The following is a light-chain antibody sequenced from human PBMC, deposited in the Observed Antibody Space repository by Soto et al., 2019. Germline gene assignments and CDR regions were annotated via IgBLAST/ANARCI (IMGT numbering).Light chain of an antibody. V-gene: IGLV2-8*01. CDR3: ASDADSSSNFDV. J-gene: IGLJ1*01. CDR2: EVS. Sequence: QSALTQPPSASGSPGQSVTISCTGTSSDVGGYNYVSWYQQHPGKAPKLIIYEVSQRPSGVPDRFSGSKSANTSSLTVSGLRAEDEADYYCASDADSSSNFDVFGTGTKLTVL. CDR1: SSDVGGYNY.